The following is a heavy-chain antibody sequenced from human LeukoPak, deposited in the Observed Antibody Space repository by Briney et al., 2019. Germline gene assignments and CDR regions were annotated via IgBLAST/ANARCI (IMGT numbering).Heavy chain of an antibody. CDR2: ISGSGGST. CDR1: GFTFSSYA. Sequence: PGGSLRLSCAASGFTFSSYAMSWVRQAPGKGLEWVSAISGSGGSTYYADSVKGRFTISRDNSKNTLYLQMNGLGAEDTAIYYCAKTGGSGSYYERLDYWGQGTLVTVSS. D-gene: IGHD3-10*01. CDR3: AKTGGSGSYYERLDY. V-gene: IGHV3-23*01. J-gene: IGHJ4*02.